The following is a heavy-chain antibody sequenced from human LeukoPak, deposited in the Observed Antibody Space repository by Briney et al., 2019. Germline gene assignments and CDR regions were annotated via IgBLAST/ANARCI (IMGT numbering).Heavy chain of an antibody. CDR3: ARAYSGSYSRYYYYMDV. J-gene: IGHJ6*03. V-gene: IGHV4-59*01. CDR1: GGSISSYY. Sequence: SEAPSLTCTVSGGSISSYYWSWIRQPAGKGLEWIGYIYYSGSTNYNPSLKSRVTISVDTSKNQFSLKLSSVTAADTAVYYCARAYSGSYSRYYYYMDVWGKGTTFTVSS. D-gene: IGHD1-26*01. CDR2: IYYSGST.